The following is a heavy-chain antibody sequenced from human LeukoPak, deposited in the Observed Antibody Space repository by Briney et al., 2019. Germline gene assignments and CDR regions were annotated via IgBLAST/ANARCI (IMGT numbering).Heavy chain of an antibody. Sequence: PGGSLRLSCAASGFTVGSNYMSWVRQAPGKGLEWVSVIYSGGSTYYADSVKGRFTISGDNSKNTLYLQMNSLRAEDTAVYYCARVDSSGWYYYYGMDVWGQGTTVTVSS. CDR3: ARVDSSGWYYYYGMDV. CDR1: GFTVGSNY. D-gene: IGHD6-19*01. V-gene: IGHV3-66*01. J-gene: IGHJ6*02. CDR2: IYSGGST.